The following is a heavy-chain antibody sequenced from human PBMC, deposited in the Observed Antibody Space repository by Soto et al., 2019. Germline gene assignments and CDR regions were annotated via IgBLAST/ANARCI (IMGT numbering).Heavy chain of an antibody. CDR2: ISYDGSNK. CDR3: ARADGLLLDY. Sequence: QVQLVESGGGVVQPGRSLRLSCAASGFTFSSYGMHWLRQARGKGLEWVAVISYDGSNKYYADSVKGRFTISRDNSKNTLYLQMNSLRAEDTAVYYCARADGLLLDYWGQGTLVTVSS. J-gene: IGHJ4*02. V-gene: IGHV3-30*03. CDR1: GFTFSSYG.